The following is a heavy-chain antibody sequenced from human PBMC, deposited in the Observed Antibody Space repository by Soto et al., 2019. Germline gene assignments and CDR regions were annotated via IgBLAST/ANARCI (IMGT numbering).Heavy chain of an antibody. CDR2: ISSNSAYI. CDR3: TRDASRDSSARGWFDP. D-gene: IGHD6-13*01. V-gene: IGHV3-21*01. Sequence: GGSLRLSCASSGFTFRSFTMNWVRQAPGKGLEWVSTISSNSAYIYYTDALRGRFTISRDNAKNSLHLQMNSLRAEDTAVYYCTRDASRDSSARGWFDPWGPGTLVTVSS. CDR1: GFTFRSFT. J-gene: IGHJ5*02.